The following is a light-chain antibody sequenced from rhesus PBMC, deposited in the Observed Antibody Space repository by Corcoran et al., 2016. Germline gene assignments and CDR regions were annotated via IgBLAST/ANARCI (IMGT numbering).Light chain of an antibody. CDR2: NAS. Sequence: DIQMTQSPSSLSASVGDTVTITCRASQGISNYLAWYQQKPGKAPKPLIYNASNLERGVPSRFSGRGSGTDFTLTISSLQPEDFAIYYCQQHNSYPPTFGQWTKVEIK. CDR3: QQHNSYPPT. J-gene: IGKJ1*01. V-gene: IGKV1S14*01. CDR1: QGISNY.